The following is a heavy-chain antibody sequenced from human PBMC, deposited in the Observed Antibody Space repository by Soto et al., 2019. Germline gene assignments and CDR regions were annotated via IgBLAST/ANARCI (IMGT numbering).Heavy chain of an antibody. V-gene: IGHV4-39*01. CDR1: GGSISSRGYY. CDR2: IYYSGST. CDR3: APSNWFDP. Sequence: QLQLQESGPGLVKPSETLSLTCTVSGGSISSRGYYWGWIRQPPGKGLEWIGTIYYSGSTYYNPSLKSRVTLSVDTSQNQFSLKLSSVTAADTAVYYCAPSNWFDPWGQGTLVTVSS. J-gene: IGHJ5*02.